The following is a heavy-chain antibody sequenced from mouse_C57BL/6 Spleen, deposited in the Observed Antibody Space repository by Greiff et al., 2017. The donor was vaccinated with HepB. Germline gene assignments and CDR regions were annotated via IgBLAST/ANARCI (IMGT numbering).Heavy chain of an antibody. CDR2: IDPENGDT. D-gene: IGHD1-1*01. CDR1: GFNIKDDY. V-gene: IGHV14-4*01. Sequence: EVQLQQSGAELVRPGASVKLSCTASGFNIKDDYMHWVKQRPEQGLEWIGWIDPENGDTEYASKFQGKATITADTSSNTAYQQLSSLTSEDTAVYYCTTGYYYGSSYDYAMDYWGQGTSVTVSS. CDR3: TTGYYYGSSYDYAMDY. J-gene: IGHJ4*01.